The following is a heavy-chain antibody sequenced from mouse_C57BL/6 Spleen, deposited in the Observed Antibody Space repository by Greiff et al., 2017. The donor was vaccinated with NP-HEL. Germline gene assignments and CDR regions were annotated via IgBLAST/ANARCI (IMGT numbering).Heavy chain of an antibody. D-gene: IGHD1-1*01. J-gene: IGHJ2*01. CDR3: TRYPYYGSSLYYFDY. CDR2: IDPDTGGT. V-gene: IGHV1-15*01. Sequence: VQLQQSGAELVRPGASVTLSCKASGYTFTDYEMPWVKQTPVHGLEWIGAIDPDTGGTAYNQTFKGKAILTADKSSSTAYMELRSLTSEDSAVYYCTRYPYYGSSLYYFDYWGQGTTLTVSS. CDR1: GYTFTDYE.